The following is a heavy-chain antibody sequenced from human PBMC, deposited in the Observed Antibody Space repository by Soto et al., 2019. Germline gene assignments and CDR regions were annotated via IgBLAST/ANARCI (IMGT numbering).Heavy chain of an antibody. J-gene: IGHJ4*02. CDR3: ARTSSTTVPH. Sequence: PSETLSLTCAVYGESFSGYYWSWIRQPPGKGLEWIGEINHSGSTNYNPSLKSRVTISVDTSKNQFSLKLSSVTAADTAVYYCARTSSTTVPHWGQGTLVTVSS. CDR1: GESFSGYY. V-gene: IGHV4-34*01. CDR2: INHSGST. D-gene: IGHD4-17*01.